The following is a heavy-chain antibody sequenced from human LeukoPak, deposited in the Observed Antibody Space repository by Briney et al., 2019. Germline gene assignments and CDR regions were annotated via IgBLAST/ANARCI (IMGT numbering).Heavy chain of an antibody. CDR1: GFTVSSNY. V-gene: IGHV3-53*01. J-gene: IGHJ4*02. Sequence: GGSLRLSCAASGFTVSSNYMSWVRQAPGKGLEWVSVIYSGGSTYYADSVKGRFTISRDNSKNTLYLQMNSLRVEDTAVYYCAKGSSSSRPYYFDYWGQGTLVTVSS. CDR2: IYSGGST. CDR3: AKGSSSSRPYYFDY. D-gene: IGHD6-13*01.